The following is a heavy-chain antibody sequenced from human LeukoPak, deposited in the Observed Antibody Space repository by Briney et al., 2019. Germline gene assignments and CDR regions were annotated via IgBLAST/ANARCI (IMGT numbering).Heavy chain of an antibody. V-gene: IGHV1-8*03. D-gene: IGHD3-16*02. CDR3: ARGNWRYYDYVWGSYRNPSFDY. Sequence: ASVKVSCKASGYTFTSYDINWVRQATGQGLEWMGWMNPNSGNTGYAQKFQGRVTITRNTSISTAYMELSSLRSEDTAVYYCARGNWRYYDYVWGSYRNPSFDYWGQGTLVTVSS. CDR1: GYTFTSYD. J-gene: IGHJ4*02. CDR2: MNPNSGNT.